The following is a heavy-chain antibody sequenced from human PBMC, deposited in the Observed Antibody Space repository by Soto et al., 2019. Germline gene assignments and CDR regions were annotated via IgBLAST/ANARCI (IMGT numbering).Heavy chain of an antibody. V-gene: IGHV3-23*01. CDR3: APHVSCSGGSCQYDAFAI. J-gene: IGHJ3*02. CDR2: ITADGGT. D-gene: IGHD2-15*01. CDR1: GFTVSSHA. Sequence: EVQVLESGGGLVQPGGSLRLSCEGSGFTVSSHAMTWIRQAPGKGPEWVSTITADGGTYYADSVKGRFAMSRDTSESTLYLQMNSLGAEDTAAYYCAPHVSCSGGSCQYDAFAIRGQGTMLTVSS.